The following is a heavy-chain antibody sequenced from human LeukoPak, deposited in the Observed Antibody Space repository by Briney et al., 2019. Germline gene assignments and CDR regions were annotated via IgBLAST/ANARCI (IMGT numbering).Heavy chain of an antibody. CDR2: ISGSGGST. J-gene: IGHJ4*02. CDR3: AKSSMTTSGWD. CDR1: EFTFSDYY. V-gene: IGHV3-23*01. D-gene: IGHD6-19*01. Sequence: GGSLRLSCAASEFTFSDYYMSWIRLAPGKGLEWVSGISGSGGSTYYADSVKGRFTISRDNSRNTLYLQMNSPRAEDTAVYYCAKSSMTTSGWDWGQGTLVTVSS.